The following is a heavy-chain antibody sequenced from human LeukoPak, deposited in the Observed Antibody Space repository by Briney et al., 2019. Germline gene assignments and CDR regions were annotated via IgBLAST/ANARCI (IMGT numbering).Heavy chain of an antibody. CDR2: ISSSGSTI. J-gene: IGHJ6*02. V-gene: IGHV3-11*01. D-gene: IGHD6-25*01. CDR1: GFTFSDYY. Sequence: GGSLRLFCAASGFTFSDYYMSWIRQAPGKGLEWVSYISSSGSTIYYADSVKGRFTISRDNAKNSLYLQMNSLRAEDTAVYYCARAPYPGIAPVGMDVWGQGTTVTVSS. CDR3: ARAPYPGIAPVGMDV.